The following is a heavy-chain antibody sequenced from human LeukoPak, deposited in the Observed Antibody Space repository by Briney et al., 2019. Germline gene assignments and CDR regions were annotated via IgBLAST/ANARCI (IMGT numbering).Heavy chain of an antibody. V-gene: IGHV4-61*02. D-gene: IGHD6-19*01. CDR2: IYTSGST. J-gene: IGHJ3*02. CDR3: AREESSGWYFGAFDI. CDR1: GGSISSGSYY. Sequence: SQTLSLTCTVSGGSISSGSYYWSWIRQPAGKGLEWIGRIYTSGSTNYNPSLKSRVTISVDTSKNQFSLKLSSVTAADTAVYYCAREESSGWYFGAFDIWGQGTMVTVSS.